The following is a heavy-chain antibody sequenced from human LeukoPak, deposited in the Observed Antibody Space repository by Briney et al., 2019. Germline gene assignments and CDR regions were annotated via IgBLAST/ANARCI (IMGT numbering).Heavy chain of an antibody. CDR1: GFTFSSHA. J-gene: IGHJ4*02. D-gene: IGHD4/OR15-4a*01. Sequence: GGSLRLSCVVSGFTFSSHARCWVRQAPGMRLEWVSSIDISGDSTSYADSVKGRFAISRDNSKNTLLLQMDSLRAEDSAIYYCANEIRPNDYWGQGTLVTVSS. CDR2: IDISGDST. CDR3: ANEIRPNDY. V-gene: IGHV3-23*05.